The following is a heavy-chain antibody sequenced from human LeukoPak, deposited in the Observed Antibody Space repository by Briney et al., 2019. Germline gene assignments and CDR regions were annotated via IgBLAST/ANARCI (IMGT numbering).Heavy chain of an antibody. D-gene: IGHD2-15*01. J-gene: IGHJ6*02. CDR2: ISGSGGST. Sequence: PGGSLRLSCAASGFTFSSYAMSWVRQAPGKGLEWVSGISGSGGSTDYADSVKGRFTISRDNSKNTLYLQMNSLRAEDTAVYYCAKGGSPYYYGMDVWGQGTTVTVSS. CDR1: GFTFSSYA. V-gene: IGHV3-23*01. CDR3: AKGGSPYYYGMDV.